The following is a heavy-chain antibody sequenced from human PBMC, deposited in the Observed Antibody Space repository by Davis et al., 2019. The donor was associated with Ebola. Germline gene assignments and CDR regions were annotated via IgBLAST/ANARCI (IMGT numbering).Heavy chain of an antibody. J-gene: IGHJ5*02. CDR1: GYTFSSYA. D-gene: IGHD3-22*01. Sequence: ASVKGSCKASGYTFSSYAISWVRQAPGQGLEWMGWISAYNGNTNYAQKLQGRVTMTTDTSTSTAYVELRSLRSDDTAVYYCARDLLNYYDSSGSWFDPWGQGTLVTVSS. CDR2: ISAYNGNT. CDR3: ARDLLNYYDSSGSWFDP. V-gene: IGHV1-18*01.